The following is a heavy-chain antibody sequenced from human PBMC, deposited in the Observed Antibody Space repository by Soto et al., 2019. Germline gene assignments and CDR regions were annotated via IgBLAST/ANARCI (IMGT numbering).Heavy chain of an antibody. CDR2: IYHSGST. CDR1: GGSISSRNW. D-gene: IGHD3-10*01. J-gene: IGHJ4*02. V-gene: IGHV4-4*02. CDR3: ARRVGYYGSEYYFDY. Sequence: SETLSLTCAVSGGSISSRNWWSWVRQPPGKGLEWIGDIYHSGSTNYNPSLKSRVTISVDKSKNQFSLKLSSVTAADTAVYYCARRVGYYGSEYYFDYWGQGTLVTVSS.